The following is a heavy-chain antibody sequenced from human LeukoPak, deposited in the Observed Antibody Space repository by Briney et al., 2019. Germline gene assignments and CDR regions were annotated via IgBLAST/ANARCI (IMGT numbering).Heavy chain of an antibody. J-gene: IGHJ4*02. V-gene: IGHV3-49*03. CDR3: TRVIWIVLRYFDWLRGGSPLQLDY. CDR2: IRSKAYGGTT. D-gene: IGHD3-9*01. Sequence: GGSLRLSCTASGFTFGDYAMSWFRQAPGKGLEWVGFIRSKAYGGTTEYAASVNGRFTISRDDSKSIAYLQMNSLKTEDTAVYYCTRVIWIVLRYFDWLRGGSPLQLDYWGQGTLVTVSS. CDR1: GFTFGDYA.